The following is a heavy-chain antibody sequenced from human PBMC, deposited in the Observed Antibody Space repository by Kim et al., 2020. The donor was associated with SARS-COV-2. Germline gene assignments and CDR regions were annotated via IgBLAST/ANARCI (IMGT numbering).Heavy chain of an antibody. Sequence: GGSLRLSCAASGFTFSSYAMNWVRQAPGKGLECVSGIGGSGGSTSYADSVKGRFTISRDNSKNTLYLEMNSLRAEDTALYYCAKAVAGYWYFGLWGRGT. V-gene: IGHV3-23*01. J-gene: IGHJ2*01. D-gene: IGHD6-19*01. CDR2: IGGSGGST. CDR1: GFTFSSYA. CDR3: AKAVAGYWYFGL.